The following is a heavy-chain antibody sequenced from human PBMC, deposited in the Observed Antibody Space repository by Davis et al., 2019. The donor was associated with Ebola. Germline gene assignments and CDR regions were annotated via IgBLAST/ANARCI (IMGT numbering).Heavy chain of an antibody. Sequence: SETLSLTCAVYGVSFIGPYWSWVRQSPGKGLEWIGEINRSGSANYHPSLRSRVTISVDMSKNHISLKLSSVTAADSAVYYCACSSPITLIRPYYYYTGMNVWGQGTPVTVSS. D-gene: IGHD3-10*01. CDR1: GVSFIGPY. J-gene: IGHJ6*02. V-gene: IGHV4-34*01. CDR2: INRSGSA. CDR3: ACSSPITLIRPYYYYTGMNV.